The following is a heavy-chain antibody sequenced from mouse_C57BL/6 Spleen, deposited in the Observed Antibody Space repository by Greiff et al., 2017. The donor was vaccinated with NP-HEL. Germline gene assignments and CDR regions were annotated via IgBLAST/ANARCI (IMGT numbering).Heavy chain of an antibody. J-gene: IGHJ4*01. V-gene: IGHV1-5*01. D-gene: IGHD1-1*01. CDR1: GYTFTSYW. CDR3: TSPRTVVGAMDY. Sequence: EVQLQQSGTVLARPGASVKMSCKTSGYTFTSYWMHWVKQRPGQGLEWIGAIYPGNSDTSYNQKFKGKAKLTAVTSASTAYMELSSLTNEDSAVYYCTSPRTVVGAMDYWGQGTSVTGSS. CDR2: IYPGNSDT.